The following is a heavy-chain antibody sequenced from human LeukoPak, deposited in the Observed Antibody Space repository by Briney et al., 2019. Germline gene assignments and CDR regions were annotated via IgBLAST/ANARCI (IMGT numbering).Heavy chain of an antibody. CDR2: ITSSSTYT. CDR1: GFTFSSYE. J-gene: IGHJ6*03. CDR3: ARDPYSGTYGDTYYYYMDV. Sequence: GGSLRLSCAASGFTFSSYEMNWVRQTPGKGLEWVSSITSSSTYTFYADSVKGRFTISRDNARNSLYLQVNSLRAEDTAVYYCARDPYSGTYGDTYYYYMDVWGKGTTVTISS. D-gene: IGHD1-26*01. V-gene: IGHV3-21*01.